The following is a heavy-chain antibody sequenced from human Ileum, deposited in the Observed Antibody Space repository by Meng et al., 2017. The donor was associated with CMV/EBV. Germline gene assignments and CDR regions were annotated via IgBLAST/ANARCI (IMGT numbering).Heavy chain of an antibody. V-gene: IGHV4-61*01. J-gene: IGHJ4*02. CDR2: IYYSGST. D-gene: IGHD1-26*01. Sequence: GSLRLSCTVSGGSVSSGSNYWSWIRQPPGKGLEWIGYIYYSGSTNYNPSLKSRVTISVDTSKNQFSLKLSSVTAADTAVYYCASDSPKIVGATRTFDYWGQGTLVTVSS. CDR1: GGSVSSGSNY. CDR3: ASDSPKIVGATRTFDY.